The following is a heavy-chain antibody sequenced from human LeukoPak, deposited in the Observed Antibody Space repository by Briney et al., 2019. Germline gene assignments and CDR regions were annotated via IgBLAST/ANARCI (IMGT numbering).Heavy chain of an antibody. V-gene: IGHV3-21*01. D-gene: IGHD1-26*01. J-gene: IGHJ5*02. CDR2: ISSSSSYI. CDR1: GFTVSSNY. Sequence: GGSLRLSCAASGFTVSSNYMSWVRQAPGKGLEWVSSISSSSSYIYYADSVKGRFTISRDNAKNSLYLQMNSLRAEDTAVYYCARDRIRVSGSSKLNWFDPWGQGTLVTVSS. CDR3: ARDRIRVSGSSKLNWFDP.